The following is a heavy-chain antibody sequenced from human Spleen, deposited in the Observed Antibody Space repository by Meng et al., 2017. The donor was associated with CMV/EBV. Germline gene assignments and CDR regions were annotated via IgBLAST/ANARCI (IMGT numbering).Heavy chain of an antibody. CDR2: IDTDGTIT. CDR3: ARDVCGARDY. V-gene: IGHV3-74*01. J-gene: IGHJ4*02. Sequence: EVQLVESGGGLVQPGGSLRLSCADSGFTFSDYWMHWVRQVPGEGLVWVSRIDTDGTITSYADSVKGRFTISRDNAKNTLYLQMNDLRADDSGVYYCARDVCGARDYWEQGPLGTVAS. D-gene: IGHD3-16*01. CDR1: GFTFSDYW.